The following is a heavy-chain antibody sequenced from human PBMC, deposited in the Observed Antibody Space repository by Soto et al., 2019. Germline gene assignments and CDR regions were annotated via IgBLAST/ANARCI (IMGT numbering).Heavy chain of an antibody. CDR1: GFTFSSYA. CDR3: ANVLDTKRSRYYYYGMDV. CDR2: ISGSGGST. D-gene: IGHD5-18*01. J-gene: IGHJ6*02. Sequence: GGSLRLSCAASGFTFSSYAMSWVRQAPGKGLEWVSAISGSGGSTYYADSVKGRFTISRDNSKNTLYLQMNSLRAEDTAVYYCANVLDTKRSRYYYYGMDVWGQGTTVTVSS. V-gene: IGHV3-23*01.